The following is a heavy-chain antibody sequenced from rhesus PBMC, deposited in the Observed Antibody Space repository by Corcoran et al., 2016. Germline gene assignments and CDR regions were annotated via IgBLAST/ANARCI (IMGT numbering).Heavy chain of an antibody. D-gene: IGHD5-42*01. V-gene: IGHV4S11*01. CDR2: IYGSGSST. J-gene: IGHJ2*01. Sequence: QVHLQESGSELVQPLEPLSLTCAVSVGPISSNYCAWIRQPPGKGLEGIGNIYGSGSSTNYKPVRKSRGTLSVDTSKNHFSLKLSAVTAAYTAVYYCARGSRGGWYFDLWGPGTPITVSS. CDR3: ARGSRGGWYFDL. CDR1: VGPISSNY.